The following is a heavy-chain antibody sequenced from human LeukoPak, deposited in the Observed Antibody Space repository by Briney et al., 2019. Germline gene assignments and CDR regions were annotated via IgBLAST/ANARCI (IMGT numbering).Heavy chain of an antibody. CDR2: IIPIFGTA. V-gene: IGHV1-69*01. Sequence: GASVKVSCKASGGTFSSYAISWVRQAPGQGLEWMGGIIPIFGTANYAQKFQGRVTITADESTSTAYMELSSLRSEDTAVYYCATERGGIAVAGIFDYWGQGTLVTVSS. D-gene: IGHD6-19*01. CDR1: GGTFSSYA. J-gene: IGHJ4*02. CDR3: ATERGGIAVAGIFDY.